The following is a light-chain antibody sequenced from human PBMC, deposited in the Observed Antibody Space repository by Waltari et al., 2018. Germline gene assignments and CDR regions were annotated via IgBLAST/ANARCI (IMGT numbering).Light chain of an antibody. Sequence: QLVLTQSPSASAPLGPSVKLTCTLSGGHSGNAIAWHQQQPEKGPRYLMKLNSDGSHHKGDGIPDRFSGSSSGAERYLSISSVQSEDEADYYCQTWGTDSRVFGGGTKLTVL. V-gene: IGLV4-69*01. J-gene: IGLJ3*02. CDR2: LNSDGSH. CDR1: GGHSGNA. CDR3: QTWGTDSRV.